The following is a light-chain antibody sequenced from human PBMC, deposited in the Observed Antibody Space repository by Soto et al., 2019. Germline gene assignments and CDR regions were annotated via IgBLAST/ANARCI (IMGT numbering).Light chain of an antibody. CDR2: EVS. CDR1: SSDVGGYNY. V-gene: IGLV2-8*01. J-gene: IGLJ2*01. Sequence: QSALTQPPSASGSPGQSVTISCTGTSSDVGGYNYVSWYQQHPGKAPKLMIYEVSKRPSGVYDRFSGSKSGNTASLTVSGVQAEDEAYYYCSSYAGSNTVVFGGGTKLTVL. CDR3: SSYAGSNTVV.